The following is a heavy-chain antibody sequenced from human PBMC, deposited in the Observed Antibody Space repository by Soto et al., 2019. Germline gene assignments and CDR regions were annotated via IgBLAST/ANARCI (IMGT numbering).Heavy chain of an antibody. J-gene: IGHJ4*02. D-gene: IGHD3-10*01. CDR1: GFSLTTSGVG. CDR3: ALHPHYVLGSYSFDY. CDR2: IYWDDDK. Sequence: QITLKESGPTLVRPTQTLTLTCTFSGFSLTTSGVGVGWIRQPPGKALEWLAVIYWDDDKRYSSSLKSRLTTXXDXSXXQVVLTLPNTAPVDTAPYYCALHPHYVLGSYSFDYWGQGTLVTVSS. V-gene: IGHV2-5*02.